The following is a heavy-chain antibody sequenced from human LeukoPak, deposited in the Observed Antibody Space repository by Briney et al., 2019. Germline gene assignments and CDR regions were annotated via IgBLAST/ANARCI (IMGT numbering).Heavy chain of an antibody. V-gene: IGHV4-59*12. J-gene: IGHJ4*02. CDR1: GGSISSYY. D-gene: IGHD7-27*01. CDR2: IHYSGST. Sequence: PSETLSLTCTVSGGSISSYYWSWIRQPPGKGLEWIGYIHYSGSTKYNPSLKSRVTISVETSKNQFSLKLSSVTAADTAVYYCARDDTHHGDLDYWGQGTLVTVSS. CDR3: ARDDTHHGDLDY.